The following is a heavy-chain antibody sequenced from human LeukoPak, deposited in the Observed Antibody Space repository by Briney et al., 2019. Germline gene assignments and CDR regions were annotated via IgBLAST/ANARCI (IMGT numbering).Heavy chain of an antibody. D-gene: IGHD3-10*01. V-gene: IGHV4-30-4*01. CDR2: IYYGGST. Sequence: PSQTLSLTCTVSGGSISSGDYYWSRIRQPPGKGLEGIGYIYYGGSTYYNPSLKSRVTISVDTSNNQFSLKLSSVTAADTAVYYCARVGWDYGSGSYYFGYWGQGTLVTVSS. CDR3: ARVGWDYGSGSYYFGY. J-gene: IGHJ4*02. CDR1: GGSISSGDYY.